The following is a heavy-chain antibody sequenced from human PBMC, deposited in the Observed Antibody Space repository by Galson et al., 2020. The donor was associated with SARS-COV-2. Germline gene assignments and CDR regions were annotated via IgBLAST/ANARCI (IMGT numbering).Heavy chain of an antibody. Sequence: QLGESLKIPFAASGFTLRSSSMHWVRQAPGQGLGWVAIISYDWTTIYQSETVKGRFTISRDISKNILYLQMNRLRPEDTAVYYCSRETDDDSSSWYDYWGQGTLVTVSP. CDR2: ISYDWTTI. CDR3: SRETDDDSSSWYDY. CDR1: GFTLRSSS. J-gene: IGHJ4*02. D-gene: IGHD3-22*01. V-gene: IGHV3-30*04.